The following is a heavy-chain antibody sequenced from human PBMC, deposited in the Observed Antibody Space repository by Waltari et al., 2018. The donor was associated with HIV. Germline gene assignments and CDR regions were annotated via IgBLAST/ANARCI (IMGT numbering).Heavy chain of an antibody. CDR1: GYTFTSYY. CDR3: ARDLAELYYDSSLTPRAFDI. V-gene: IGHV1-46*01. J-gene: IGHJ3*02. CDR2: INPSCGST. Sequence: QVQLVQSGAEVKKPGASVKVSCKASGYTFTSYYMHWVRQAPGQGLEWMGIINPSCGSTSYAQKFQGRVTMTRDTSTSTVYMELSSLRSEDTAVYYCARDLAELYYDSSLTPRAFDIWGQGTMVTVSS. D-gene: IGHD3-22*01.